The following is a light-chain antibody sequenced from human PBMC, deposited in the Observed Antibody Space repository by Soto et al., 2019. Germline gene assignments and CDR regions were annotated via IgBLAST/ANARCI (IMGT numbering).Light chain of an antibody. V-gene: IGKV1-33*01. CDR2: DAA. CDR1: QDIGNF. Sequence: IKMSQSPAAVSASEGDRVTGSCQASQDIGNFLTWYQQKPGRAPVLLIYDAANLATGVPPRFSGSGSGRDFTLTISSLQPEDIAAYYCQQYDRLPITFGQGTRLVI. CDR3: QQYDRLPIT. J-gene: IGKJ5*01.